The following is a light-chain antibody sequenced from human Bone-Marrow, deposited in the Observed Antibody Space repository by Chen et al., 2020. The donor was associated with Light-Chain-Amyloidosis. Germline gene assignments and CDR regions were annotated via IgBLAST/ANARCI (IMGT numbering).Light chain of an antibody. CDR1: QSVLYSSNNKNY. CDR3: QEYYSTPRT. CDR2: WAS. Sequence: DIVMTQSPDSLAVSLGDRATINCKSSQSVLYSSNNKNYLAWYQQKPRQPPKLLIYWASTRESGVPDRFSGSGSGTDFTLTISSLQAEDVAVYYCQEYYSTPRTFGQGIKVEIK. J-gene: IGKJ1*01. V-gene: IGKV4-1*01.